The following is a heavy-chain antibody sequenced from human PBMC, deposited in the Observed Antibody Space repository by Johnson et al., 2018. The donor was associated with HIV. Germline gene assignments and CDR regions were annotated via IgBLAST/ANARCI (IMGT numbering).Heavy chain of an antibody. D-gene: IGHD1-26*01. J-gene: IGHJ3*02. CDR3: ATFGGGSFHAFDI. CDR1: GFTFNNYW. V-gene: IGHV3-7*03. CDR2: IKGDGSGQ. Sequence: VQLVESGGGLVQPGGSLRLSCAASGFTFNNYWMSWVRQAPGQGLEWVATIKGDGSGQDYVDSVEGRFTISRDNAKNSLYLQMNSLRAEDTAVYYCATFGGGSFHAFDIWGQGTMVTVSS.